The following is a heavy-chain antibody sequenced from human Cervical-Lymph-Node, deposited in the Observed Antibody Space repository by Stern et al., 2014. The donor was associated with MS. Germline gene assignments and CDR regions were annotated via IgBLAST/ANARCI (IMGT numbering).Heavy chain of an antibody. D-gene: IGHD2-15*01. CDR3: ARGLLGSENAFDI. J-gene: IGHJ3*02. CDR2: ISAYNCNP. CDR1: GYTFTSYG. Sequence: VQLGESGAEVKKPGASVKVSCKASGYTFTSYGISWVREAPGQGLGWMGLISAYNCNPNYAQNLQGRFTMTTDTSTSTAYMELRSLRSDDTAVYYCARGLLGSENAFDIWGQGTMVTVSS. V-gene: IGHV1-18*01.